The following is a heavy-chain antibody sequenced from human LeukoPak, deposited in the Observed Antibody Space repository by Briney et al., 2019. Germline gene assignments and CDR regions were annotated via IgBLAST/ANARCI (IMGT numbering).Heavy chain of an antibody. CDR2: IYYSGST. CDR3: ARQPGYSYGLNCFDP. D-gene: IGHD5-18*01. CDR1: GGSISGSNYY. Sequence: SETLSLTCTVSGGSISGSNYYWGWIRQPPGKGLEWIGSIYYSGSTYYNPSLKSRVTISVDTSKNQFSLKLSSVTAADTAVYYCARQPGYSYGLNCFDPWGQGTLVSVSS. V-gene: IGHV4-39*01. J-gene: IGHJ5*02.